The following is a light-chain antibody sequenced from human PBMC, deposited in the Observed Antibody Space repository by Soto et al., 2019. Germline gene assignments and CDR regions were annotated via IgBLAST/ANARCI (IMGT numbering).Light chain of an antibody. CDR1: QSIIDY. CDR2: GAS. Sequence: DIQMTQSPSSLSASVGDRVAITCRATQSIIDYLNWYQQKPGKALKLLIYGASNLQSGVPSRFSGSGSGTDFTLTISGLQPEDFAIYYCQQSYSSPFTFGPGTKVDVK. CDR3: QQSYSSPFT. J-gene: IGKJ3*01. V-gene: IGKV1-39*01.